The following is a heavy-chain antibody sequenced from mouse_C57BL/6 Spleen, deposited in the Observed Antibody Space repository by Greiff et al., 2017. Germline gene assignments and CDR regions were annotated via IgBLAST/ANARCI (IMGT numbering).Heavy chain of an antibody. CDR2: LDPSDSYT. D-gene: IGHD2-1*01. J-gene: IGHJ2*01. Sequence: QVQLQQPGAELVMPGASVKLSCKASGYTFTSYWMHWVKQRPGQGLEWIGELDPSDSYTNYNQKFKGKSTLTVDKSSSTAYMQLSSLTSEDSAVYYCARPTYGNLLDYWGQGTTLTVSS. CDR1: GYTFTSYW. CDR3: ARPTYGNLLDY. V-gene: IGHV1-69*01.